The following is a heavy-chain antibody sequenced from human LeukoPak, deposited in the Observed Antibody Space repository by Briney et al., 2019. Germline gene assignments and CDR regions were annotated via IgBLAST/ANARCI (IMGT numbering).Heavy chain of an antibody. V-gene: IGHV3-7*01. CDR3: ARVKLWFGELSHFDY. J-gene: IGHJ4*02. Sequence: GGSLRLSCAVSGFTFSSYWTRWVRQAPGKGLEWVANIKQDGSEKYYVDSVKGRFTISRDNAKNSLYLQMNSLRAEDTAVYYCARVKLWFGELSHFDYWGQGTLVTVSS. D-gene: IGHD3-10*01. CDR1: GFTFSSYW. CDR2: IKQDGSEK.